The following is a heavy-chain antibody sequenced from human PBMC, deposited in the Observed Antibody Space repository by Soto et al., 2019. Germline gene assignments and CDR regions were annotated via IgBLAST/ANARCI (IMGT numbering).Heavy chain of an antibody. J-gene: IGHJ5*02. D-gene: IGHD5-12*01. CDR1: GGSISSGGYY. V-gene: IGHV4-31*03. CDR2: IYYSGST. Sequence: SETLSLTCTVSGGSISSGGYYWSWIRQHPGKGLEWIGYIYYSGSTYYNPSLKSRVTISVDTSKNQFSLKLSSVTAADTAVYYCARDQSRDGYAGDFDPWGQGIQVTVSS. CDR3: ARDQSRDGYAGDFDP.